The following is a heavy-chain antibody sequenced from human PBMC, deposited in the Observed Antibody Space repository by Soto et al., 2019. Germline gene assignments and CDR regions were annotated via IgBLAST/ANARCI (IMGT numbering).Heavy chain of an antibody. CDR2: ISYDGSNK. Sequence: QVQLVESGGGVVQPGRSLRLSCAASGFTFSSYGMHWVRQAPGKGLEWVAVISYDGSNKYYADSVKGRFTISRDNSKNTLYLQMNSLRAEDTAVYYCAKEPRLDILTGPFDYWGQGTVVTVSS. V-gene: IGHV3-30*18. J-gene: IGHJ4*02. CDR1: GFTFSSYG. D-gene: IGHD3-9*01. CDR3: AKEPRLDILTGPFDY.